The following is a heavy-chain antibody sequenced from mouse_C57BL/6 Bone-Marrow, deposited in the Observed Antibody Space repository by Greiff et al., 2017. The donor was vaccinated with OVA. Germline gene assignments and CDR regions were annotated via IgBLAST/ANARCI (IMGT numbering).Heavy chain of an antibody. CDR3: AREGYKSNRYYYAMDY. J-gene: IGHJ4*01. CDR1: GYTFTDYY. CDR2: IYPGSGNT. Sequence: VQLQQSGAELVRPGASVKLSCKASGYTFTDYYINWVKQRPGQGLEWIARIYPGSGNTYYNEKFKGKATLTAEKSSSTAYMQLSSLTSEDSAVYFCAREGYKSNRYYYAMDYWGQGTSVTVSS. D-gene: IGHD1-3*01. V-gene: IGHV1-76*01.